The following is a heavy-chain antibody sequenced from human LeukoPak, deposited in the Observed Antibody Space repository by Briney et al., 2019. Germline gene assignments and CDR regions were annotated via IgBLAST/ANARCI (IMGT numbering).Heavy chain of an antibody. Sequence: PSETLSLTCTVSGGSISSGGYYWSWIRQHPGKGLEWIGYIYYSGSTYYNPSLKSRVTISVDTSKNQFSLKLSSVTAADTAVYYCARGTMVGGLDYWGQGTLVTVSS. V-gene: IGHV4-30-4*01. CDR2: IYYSGST. J-gene: IGHJ4*02. CDR1: GGSISSGGYY. CDR3: ARGTMVGGLDY. D-gene: IGHD1-26*01.